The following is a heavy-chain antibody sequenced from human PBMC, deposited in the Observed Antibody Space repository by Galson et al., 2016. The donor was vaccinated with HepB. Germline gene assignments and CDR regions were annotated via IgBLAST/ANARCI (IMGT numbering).Heavy chain of an antibody. CDR1: GFNFSPYS. V-gene: IGHV3-48*04. D-gene: IGHD3/OR15-3a*01. CDR2: INSIITAI. Sequence: SLRLSCAASGFNFSPYSMNWVRQAPGKGLEWVAHINSIITAIQYADSVKGRFTISRDNAKNSLYLQMNSLRAEDTAVYYCAKDWSTTTCVQGCLDVWGQGTTVTVPS. CDR3: AKDWSTTTCVQGCLDV. J-gene: IGHJ6*02.